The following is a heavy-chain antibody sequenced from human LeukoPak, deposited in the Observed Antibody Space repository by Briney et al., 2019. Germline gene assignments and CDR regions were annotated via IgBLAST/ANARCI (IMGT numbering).Heavy chain of an antibody. CDR1: GFTFSSHA. J-gene: IGHJ4*02. CDR3: ARVVAYDFWSGLGY. CDR2: ISYDGSNK. D-gene: IGHD3-3*01. V-gene: IGHV3-30*04. Sequence: GVSLRLSCAASGFTFSSHAMHWVRQAPGKGLEWVAVISYDGSNKYYADSVKGRFTISRDNSKNTLYLQMNSLRAEDTAVYYCARVVAYDFWSGLGYWGQGTLVTVSS.